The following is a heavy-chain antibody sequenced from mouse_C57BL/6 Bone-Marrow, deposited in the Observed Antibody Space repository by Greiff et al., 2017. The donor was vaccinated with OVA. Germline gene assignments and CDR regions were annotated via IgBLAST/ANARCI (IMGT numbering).Heavy chain of an antibody. D-gene: IGHD2-3*01. CDR3: ARRWLLLYYFDY. Sequence: QVQLQQPGAELVRPGSSVKLSCKASGYTFTSYWMDWVKQRPGQGLEWIGNIYPSDSETHYNQKFKDKATLTVDKSSSTAYMQLSSLTSEDSAVYYCARRWLLLYYFDYWGQGTTLTVSS. J-gene: IGHJ2*01. V-gene: IGHV1-61*01. CDR2: IYPSDSET. CDR1: GYTFTSYW.